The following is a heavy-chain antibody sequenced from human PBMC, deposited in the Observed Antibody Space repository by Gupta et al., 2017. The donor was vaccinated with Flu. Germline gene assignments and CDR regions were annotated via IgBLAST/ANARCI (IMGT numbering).Heavy chain of an antibody. CDR1: GFPFSSYG. Sequence: QLVESAVGVVQPGRALRLSCSSAGFPFSSYGMRWVRQAPGKGLGWVAVIWYDGSNKYYADSVKGRFTISRDNSKNTLYLQMNSLRAEDTAVYYCARVESSIESGGIDYWGQGTLVTVSS. CDR2: IWYDGSNK. CDR3: ARVESSIESGGIDY. D-gene: IGHD1-26*01. V-gene: IGHV3-33*01. J-gene: IGHJ4*02.